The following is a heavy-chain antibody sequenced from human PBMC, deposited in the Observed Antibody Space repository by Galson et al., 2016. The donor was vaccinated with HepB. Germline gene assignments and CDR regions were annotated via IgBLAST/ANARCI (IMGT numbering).Heavy chain of an antibody. D-gene: IGHD4-17*01. V-gene: IGHV1-69*13. CDR2: ITPIFGRP. Sequence: SVKVSCKASGGIFSGFAVSWVRQAPGQGLEWMGGITPIFGRPTYAQKFQGRVTIIADEPTSTAFMDLASLTPEDTAIYYCALPNSGDFDRYLGPWGQGTLVIVSS. CDR1: GGIFSGFA. CDR3: ALPNSGDFDRYLGP. J-gene: IGHJ5*02.